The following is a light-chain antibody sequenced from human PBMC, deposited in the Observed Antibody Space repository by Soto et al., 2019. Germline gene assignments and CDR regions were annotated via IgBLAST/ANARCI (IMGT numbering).Light chain of an antibody. CDR3: QQYYYWPPYT. CDR2: DAS. J-gene: IGKJ2*01. V-gene: IGKV1-5*01. CDR1: QSISSW. Sequence: DIQMTQSPSTLSASVGDRVTITCRASQSISSWLAWYRQKPGKAPNPLIYDASSLKSGVPARFSGSGSGTEFTLTISSLQSEDSAVYFCQQYYYWPPYTFGQGTKVDIK.